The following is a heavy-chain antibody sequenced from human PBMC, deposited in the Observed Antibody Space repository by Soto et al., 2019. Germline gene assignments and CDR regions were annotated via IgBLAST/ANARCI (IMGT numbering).Heavy chain of an antibody. V-gene: IGHV3-53*01. CDR1: GFTVSSHY. Sequence: GGSLRLSCAASGFTVSSHYLTWVRQAPGKGLKWVSVLYPNGRAYYADSVKGRFTISTDNSQNSVYLQMNTLRADDTAIYYCARGLGREYEDNRNYFHLDYWGQGTLVTVSS. CDR2: LYPNGRA. D-gene: IGHD1-20*01. CDR3: ARGLGREYEDNRNYFHLDY. J-gene: IGHJ4*02.